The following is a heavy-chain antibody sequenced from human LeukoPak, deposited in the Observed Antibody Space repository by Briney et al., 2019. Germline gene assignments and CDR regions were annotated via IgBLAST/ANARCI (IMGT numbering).Heavy chain of an antibody. CDR1: GYSFTSYW. V-gene: IGHV5-51*01. Sequence: GEPLKISCKGSGYSFTSYWIGWVRQMPGKGLEWMGIIYPGDSDTTYSPSFQGQVTIPADKSISTAYLQWSSLKASDSAMYYCGRIPAAGSLKGSFDIWGQGTMVTVSS. CDR3: GRIPAAGSLKGSFDI. J-gene: IGHJ3*02. D-gene: IGHD6-13*01. CDR2: IYPGDSDT.